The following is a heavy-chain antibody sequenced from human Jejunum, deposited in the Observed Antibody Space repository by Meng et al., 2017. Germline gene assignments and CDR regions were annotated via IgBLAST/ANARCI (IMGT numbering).Heavy chain of an antibody. J-gene: IGHJ4*02. CDR1: GFSFISYA. CDR3: ARDMPYSSGSFDF. V-gene: IGHV1-3*01. CDR2: ITAGNGNT. D-gene: IGHD3-10*01. Sequence: QVQLVQLGGEVKKPGASVKVSCRASGFSFISYAIYWVRQSPGQSLEWMGWITAGNGNTKYSQKFQGRVTITRDTSASTAYMELSSLRFEDTAVYYCARDMPYSSGSFDFWGQGTLVTVSS.